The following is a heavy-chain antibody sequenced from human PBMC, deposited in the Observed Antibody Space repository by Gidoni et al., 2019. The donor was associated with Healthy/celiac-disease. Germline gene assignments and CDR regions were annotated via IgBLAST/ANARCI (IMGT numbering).Heavy chain of an antibody. D-gene: IGHD6-13*01. CDR2: ISYDGSNK. Sequence: QVQLVESGGGVVQPGRSLSLSCAASGFTFSSYGMHWVRQAPGKGLEWVAVISYDGSNKYYADSAKGRFTISRDNSKNTLYLQMTSLRAEDTAVYYCAKDPHIAAAGVPDYWGQGTLVTVSS. V-gene: IGHV3-30*18. CDR1: GFTFSSYG. J-gene: IGHJ4*02. CDR3: AKDPHIAAAGVPDY.